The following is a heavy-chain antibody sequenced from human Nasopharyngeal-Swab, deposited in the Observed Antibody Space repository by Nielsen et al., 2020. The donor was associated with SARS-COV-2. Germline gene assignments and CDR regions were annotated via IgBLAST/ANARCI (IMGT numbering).Heavy chain of an antibody. D-gene: IGHD4-17*01. CDR1: AYTFTGYY. J-gene: IGHJ4*02. Sequence: ASVKVSCKASAYTFTGYYVHWVRHVSGQGLEWVGWINLNSGGTEYAQKFQGRVTMTSDTSINTAYMELRRLRSDDTAVYYCARDDYGDYGYFGHWGQGTLVTVSS. CDR3: ARDDYGDYGYFGH. V-gene: IGHV1-2*02. CDR2: INLNSGGT.